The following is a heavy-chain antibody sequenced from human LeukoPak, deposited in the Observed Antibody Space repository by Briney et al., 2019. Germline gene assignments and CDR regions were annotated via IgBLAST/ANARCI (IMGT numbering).Heavy chain of an antibody. CDR2: IKNDGSET. D-gene: IGHD6-19*01. Sequence: GGSLRLSCAVSGFNFRDHWMDWVRQAPGKGLEWVGHIKNDGSETYYLDSLKGRFSISRDNTNNSLYLQMNSLRVEDTAVYYCVKNDGWFHLAQWGQGTLVTVSS. CDR1: GFNFRDHW. CDR3: VKNDGWFHLAQ. V-gene: IGHV3-7*03. J-gene: IGHJ4*02.